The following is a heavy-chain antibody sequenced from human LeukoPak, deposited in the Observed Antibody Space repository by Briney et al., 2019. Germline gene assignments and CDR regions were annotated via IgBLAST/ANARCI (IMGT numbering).Heavy chain of an antibody. D-gene: IGHD4-17*01. V-gene: IGHV1-46*01. CDR3: ARDLNRGDYGDYLWFDP. CDR1: GYTFTSYY. J-gene: IGHJ5*02. Sequence: ASVKVSCKASGYTFTSYYMHWVRQAPGQGLEWMGIINPSGGSTSYAQKFQGRVTMTRDTSTSTVYMELSSLRSEDTAVYYCARDLNRGDYGDYLWFDPWGQGTLVTVSS. CDR2: INPSGGST.